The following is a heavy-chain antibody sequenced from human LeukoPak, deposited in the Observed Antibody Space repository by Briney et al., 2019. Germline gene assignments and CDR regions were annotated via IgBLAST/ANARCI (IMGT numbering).Heavy chain of an antibody. Sequence: PGGSLTLSCAASGFTFSSYAMHWVRQAPREGLEYVSAISSNGGSTYYGNSVKGRFTISRDNSKNTLYLQMGSLRAEDMAVYYCAREKLWFGELLYSSYFVYWGQGTLVTVSS. CDR2: ISSNGGST. V-gene: IGHV3-64*01. J-gene: IGHJ4*02. CDR3: AREKLWFGELLYSSYFVY. CDR1: GFTFSSYA. D-gene: IGHD3-10*01.